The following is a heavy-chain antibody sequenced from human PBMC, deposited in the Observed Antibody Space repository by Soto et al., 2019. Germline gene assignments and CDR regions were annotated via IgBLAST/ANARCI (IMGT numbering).Heavy chain of an antibody. CDR2: ITPIFGTV. CDR1: GDTFSSYT. CDR3: AVRSGFYSNWLDP. D-gene: IGHD6-19*01. V-gene: IGHV1-69*12. J-gene: IGHJ5*02. Sequence: QVQLVQSGAEVKMPGSSVKVSCKASGDTFSSYTFSWVRQAPGQGLEWMGGITPIFGTVNYAEDFQGPVTITADVSITTAYMDLSILRSEDTAVYYCAVRSGFYSNWLDPWGEGTLVTVSP.